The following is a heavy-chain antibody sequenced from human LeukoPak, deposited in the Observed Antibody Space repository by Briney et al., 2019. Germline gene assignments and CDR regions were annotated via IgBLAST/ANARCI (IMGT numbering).Heavy chain of an antibody. J-gene: IGHJ4*02. D-gene: IGHD5-24*01. CDR1: GFTFSSYA. CDR2: ISYDGSMK. Sequence: PGRSLRLSCAASGFTFSSYALHWVRQAPGKGLEWVALISYDGSMKYYGDTMKGRFTISRDNSKNTLFLQMNSLRADDTAVYYCARSKMATINTALLWDYWGQGTLVTVSS. V-gene: IGHV3-30*04. CDR3: ARSKMATINTALLWDY.